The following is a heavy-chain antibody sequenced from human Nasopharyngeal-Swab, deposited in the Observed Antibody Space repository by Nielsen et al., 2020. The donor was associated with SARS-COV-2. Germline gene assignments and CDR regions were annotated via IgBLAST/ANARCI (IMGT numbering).Heavy chain of an antibody. CDR1: GDSVSSNSAA. CDR3: ARARRTDIVVVPAAPRGYYMDV. V-gene: IGHV6-1*01. CDR2: TYYRSKWYN. J-gene: IGHJ6*03. Sequence: TLSLTCAISGDSVSSNSAAWNWIRQSPSRGLEWLGRTYYRSKWYNDYAVSVKSRITINPDTSKNQFSLQLNSVTPEDTAVYYCARARRTDIVVVPAAPRGYYMDVWGKGTTVTVSS. D-gene: IGHD2-2*01.